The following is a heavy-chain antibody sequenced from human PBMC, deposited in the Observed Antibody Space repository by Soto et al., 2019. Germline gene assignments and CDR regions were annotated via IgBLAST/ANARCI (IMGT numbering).Heavy chain of an antibody. J-gene: IGHJ4*02. V-gene: IGHV4-39*01. D-gene: IGHD2-15*01. CDR3: ARYCSGGSCYGF. CDR2: IYYSGST. Sequence: QLQLQESGPGLVKPSETLSLTCTVSGGSISSSSYYWGWIRQPPGKGLEWIGSIYYSGSTYYNPSLKSRVPISVDTSKNQFSRKLSSVTAADTAVYYCARYCSGGSCYGFWGQGTLVTVSS. CDR1: GGSISSSSYY.